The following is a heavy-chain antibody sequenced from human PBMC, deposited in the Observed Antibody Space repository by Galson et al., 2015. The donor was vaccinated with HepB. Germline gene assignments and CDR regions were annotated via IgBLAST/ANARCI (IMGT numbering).Heavy chain of an antibody. CDR1: GYTFTSYY. J-gene: IGHJ4*02. Sequence: SVKVSCKASGYTFTSYYMHWVRQAPGQGLEWMGIINPSGGSTSYAQKFQGRVTMTRDTSTSTVYMELSSLRSEDTAVYYCARVRERDGYNYPTFDYWGQGTLVTVSS. V-gene: IGHV1-46*03. D-gene: IGHD5-24*01. CDR2: INPSGGST. CDR3: ARVRERDGYNYPTFDY.